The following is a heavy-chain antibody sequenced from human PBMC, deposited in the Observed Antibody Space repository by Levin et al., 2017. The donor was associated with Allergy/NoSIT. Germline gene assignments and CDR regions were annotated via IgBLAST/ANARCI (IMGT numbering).Heavy chain of an antibody. D-gene: IGHD2-15*01. Sequence: GESLKISCAASGFTFNIHGMHWVRQAPGKGLEWLAIIWYDGTKMYYADSVKGRFTISRDNSKNTVYLQMDSLRAEDTAVYYCAKTPEDSDGYYGMEVWGQGTTVTVSA. CDR1: GFTFNIHG. CDR3: AKTPEDSDGYYGMEV. CDR2: IWYDGTKM. V-gene: IGHV3-33*06. J-gene: IGHJ6*01.